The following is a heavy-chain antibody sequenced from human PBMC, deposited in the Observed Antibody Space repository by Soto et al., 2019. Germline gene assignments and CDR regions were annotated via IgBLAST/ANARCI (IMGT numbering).Heavy chain of an antibody. CDR3: AKDFVLGQPLYYYYYGMDV. Sequence: QVQLVESGGGVVQPGRSLRLSCAASGFTFSSYGMHWVRQAPGKGLEWVAVISYDGSNKYYADSVKGRFTISRDNSKNTLYLQMNSLRAEDTAVYYCAKDFVLGQPLYYYYYGMDVWGQGTTVTVSS. D-gene: IGHD3-16*02. CDR2: ISYDGSNK. J-gene: IGHJ6*02. CDR1: GFTFSSYG. V-gene: IGHV3-30*18.